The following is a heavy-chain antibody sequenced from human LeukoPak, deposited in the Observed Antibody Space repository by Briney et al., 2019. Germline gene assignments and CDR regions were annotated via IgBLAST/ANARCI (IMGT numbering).Heavy chain of an antibody. D-gene: IGHD2-2*01. CDR2: IYYRGST. CDR3: ARARYCSSTSCYHYYYYGMDV. CDR1: GGSISSGDYY. V-gene: IGHV4-30-4*01. Sequence: SETLSLTCTVSGGSISSGDYYWSWIRQPPGKGLEWIGYIYYRGSTYYNPSLKSRVTISVDTSKNQFSLKLSSVTAADTAVYYCARARYCSSTSCYHYYYYGMDVWGQGTTVTVSS. J-gene: IGHJ6*02.